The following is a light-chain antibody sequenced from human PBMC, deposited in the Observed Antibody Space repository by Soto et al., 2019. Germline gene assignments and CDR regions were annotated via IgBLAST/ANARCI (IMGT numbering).Light chain of an antibody. CDR3: QQYNSYSYT. CDR1: ENINNW. J-gene: IGKJ2*01. CDR2: KAS. V-gene: IGKV1-5*03. Sequence: DIQMTQSPPTLSASVGDRVTITCRASENINNWLAWYQQKPGKAPKLLLYKASSLESGVPSRFSGSGSGTEFTLTISSLRPDDFATYHCQQYNSYSYTFGQGTKLEIK.